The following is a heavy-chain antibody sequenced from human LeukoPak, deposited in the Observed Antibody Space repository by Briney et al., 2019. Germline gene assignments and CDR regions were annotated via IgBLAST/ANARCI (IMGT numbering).Heavy chain of an antibody. V-gene: IGHV3-21*01. J-gene: IGHJ3*02. Sequence: GGSLRLSCAASGFTFSSYSMNWVRQAPGKGLEWVSSISSSSSYIYYADSVKGRFTISRDNAKNSLYLQMNSLRAEDTAVYYCASGFLEWPRDAFDIWGQGTMVTVSS. CDR3: ASGFLEWPRDAFDI. CDR2: ISSSSSYI. CDR1: GFTFSSYS. D-gene: IGHD3-3*01.